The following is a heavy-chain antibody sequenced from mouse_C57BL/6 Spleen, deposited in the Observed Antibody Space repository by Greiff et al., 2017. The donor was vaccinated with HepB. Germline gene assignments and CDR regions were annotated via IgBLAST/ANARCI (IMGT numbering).Heavy chain of an antibody. J-gene: IGHJ1*03. CDR1: GFTFSDYY. CDR3: AREITTRGYFDV. V-gene: IGHV5-16*01. CDR2: INYDGSST. Sequence: EVKLVESEGGLVQPGSSMKLSCTASGFTFSDYYMAWVRQVPEKGLEWVANINYDGSSTYYLDSLKSRFIISRDNAKNILYLQMSSLKSEDTATYYCAREITTRGYFDVWGTGTTVTVSS. D-gene: IGHD2-4*01.